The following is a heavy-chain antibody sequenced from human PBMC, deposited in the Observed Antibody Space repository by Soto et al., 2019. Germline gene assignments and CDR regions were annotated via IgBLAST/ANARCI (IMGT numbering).Heavy chain of an antibody. D-gene: IGHD2-15*01. V-gene: IGHV4-34*01. CDR2: INHSGST. Sequence: QVQLYQWGAGLLKPSETLSLTCAVYGESFSAYYWTWIRQPPGKGLEWIGEINHSGSTKYNPSLRSRVTGSVDTSKHQLSLKLSSVTAADTAMYYCARAREVGAARIYYYGMDVWGQGTTVTVYS. CDR3: ARAREVGAARIYYYGMDV. J-gene: IGHJ6*02. CDR1: GESFSAYY.